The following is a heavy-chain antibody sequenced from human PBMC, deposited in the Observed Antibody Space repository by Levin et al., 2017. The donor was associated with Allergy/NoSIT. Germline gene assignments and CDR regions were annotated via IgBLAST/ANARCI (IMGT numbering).Heavy chain of an antibody. D-gene: IGHD6-13*01. CDR1: GFTFSSYS. V-gene: IGHV3-21*01. J-gene: IGHJ6*02. Sequence: PGGSLRLSCAASGFTFSSYSMNWVRQAPGKGLEWVSSISSSSSYIYYADSVKGRFTISRDNAKNSLYLQMNSLRAEDTAVYYCAAYSSSWYGTWGDYGMDVWGQGTTVTVSS. CDR2: ISSSSSYI. CDR3: AAYSSSWYGTWGDYGMDV.